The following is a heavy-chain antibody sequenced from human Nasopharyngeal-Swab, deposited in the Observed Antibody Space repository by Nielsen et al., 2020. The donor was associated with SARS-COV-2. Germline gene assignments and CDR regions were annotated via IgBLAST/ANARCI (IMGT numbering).Heavy chain of an antibody. CDR3: ARDQRGPLGSDY. V-gene: IGHV1-2*06. CDR2: INPNSGGT. J-gene: IGHJ4*02. Sequence: WVRQAPGQRLEWMGRINPNSGGTNYAQKFQGRVTMTRDTSISTAYMELSRLRSDDTAVYYCARDQRGPLGSDYWGQGTLVTVSS. D-gene: IGHD2-15*01.